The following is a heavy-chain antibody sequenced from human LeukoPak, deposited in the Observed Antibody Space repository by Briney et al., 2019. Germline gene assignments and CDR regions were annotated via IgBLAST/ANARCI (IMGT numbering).Heavy chain of an antibody. CDR1: GYTFTGYY. Sequence: ASVKVSCKASGYTFTGYYMHLVRQAPGQGLEWMGWINPNSGGTNYAQKFQGRVTMTRDTSISTAYMELSRLRSDDTAVYYCARFYSSGWYSGGFDYWGQGTLVTVSS. CDR2: INPNSGGT. CDR3: ARFYSSGWYSGGFDY. D-gene: IGHD6-19*01. J-gene: IGHJ4*02. V-gene: IGHV1-2*02.